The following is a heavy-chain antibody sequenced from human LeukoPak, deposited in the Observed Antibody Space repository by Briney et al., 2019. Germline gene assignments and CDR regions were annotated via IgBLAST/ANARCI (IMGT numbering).Heavy chain of an antibody. CDR1: GGSISSSSYY. J-gene: IGHJ3*02. D-gene: IGHD4-17*01. CDR3: ARHSTGGMFLTTGGAFDI. Sequence: PSETLSLTCTVSGGSISSSSYYWGWIRQPPGKGLEWIGSIYYSGSTNYNPSLKSRVTISVDTSKNQFSLKLSSVTAADTAVYYCARHSTGGMFLTTGGAFDIWGQGTMVTVSS. CDR2: IYYSGST. V-gene: IGHV4-39*01.